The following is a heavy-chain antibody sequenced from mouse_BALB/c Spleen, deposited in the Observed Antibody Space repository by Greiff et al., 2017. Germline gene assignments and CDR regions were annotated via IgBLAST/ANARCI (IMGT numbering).Heavy chain of an antibody. CDR2: IDPANGNT. V-gene: IGHV14-3*02. Sequence: VHVKQSGAELVKPGASVKLSCTASGFNIKDTYMHWVKQRPEQGLEWIGRIDPANGNTKYDPKFQGKATITADTSSNTAYLQLSSLTSEDTAVYYCASPDYYGSRGDYFDYWGQGTTLTVSS. CDR1: GFNIKDTY. D-gene: IGHD1-1*01. J-gene: IGHJ2*01. CDR3: ASPDYYGSRGDYFDY.